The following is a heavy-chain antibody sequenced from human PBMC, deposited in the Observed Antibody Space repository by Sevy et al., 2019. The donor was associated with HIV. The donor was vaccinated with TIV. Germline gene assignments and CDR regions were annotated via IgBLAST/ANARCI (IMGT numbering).Heavy chain of an antibody. CDR1: GFTFSSYG. Sequence: GGSLRLSCAASGFTFSSYGMHWVRQAPGKGLGWVAVIWYDGSNKYYADSVKGRFTISRDNSKNTLYLQMNSLRAEDTAVYYCAMNYYDSSGSSFFFDYWGQGTLVTVSS. D-gene: IGHD3-22*01. CDR3: AMNYYDSSGSSFFFDY. V-gene: IGHV3-33*01. CDR2: IWYDGSNK. J-gene: IGHJ4*02.